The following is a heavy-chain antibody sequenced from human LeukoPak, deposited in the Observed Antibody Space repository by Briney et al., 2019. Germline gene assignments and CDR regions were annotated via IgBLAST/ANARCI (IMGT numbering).Heavy chain of an antibody. J-gene: IGHJ4*02. D-gene: IGHD3-10*01. CDR3: AKAYGSGLGVDY. V-gene: IGHV3-7*01. CDR1: GFTFSTYW. Sequence: GGSLRLSCAASGFTFSTYWMSWVRQAPGKGLEWVANIKEDGSEKYYVDSVKGRFTISRDNSKNTLYLQMNSLRAEDTAVYYCAKAYGSGLGVDYWGQGTLVTVSS. CDR2: IKEDGSEK.